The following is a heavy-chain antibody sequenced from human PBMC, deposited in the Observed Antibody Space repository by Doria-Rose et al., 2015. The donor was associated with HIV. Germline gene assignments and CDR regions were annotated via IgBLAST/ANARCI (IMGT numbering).Heavy chain of an antibody. D-gene: IGHD6-13*01. J-gene: IGHJ4*02. CDR2: IFSDDAR. V-gene: IGHV2-26*01. CDR3: ARIKSSRWYHKYYFDF. Sequence: QITLKESGPVLVKPTETLTLTCTVSGVSLSSPGMDVSWIRQPPGKALEWLVDIFSDDARSYKTSLKSRLTISRGTSKSQVVLTMTDMDPVDTATYYCARIKSSRWYHKYYFDFWGQGTLVIVSA. CDR1: GVSLSSPGMD.